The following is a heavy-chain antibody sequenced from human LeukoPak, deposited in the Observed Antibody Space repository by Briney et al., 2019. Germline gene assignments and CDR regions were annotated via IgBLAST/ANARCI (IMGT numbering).Heavy chain of an antibody. J-gene: IGHJ4*02. V-gene: IGHV3-48*03. D-gene: IGHD3-16*01. CDR1: GFTFSSYE. CDR3: ARDFMITFGGATPFDY. CDR2: ISSSGSTI. Sequence: PGGSLRLSCAASGFTFSSYEMNWVRQAPGKGLEWVSYISSSGSTIYYADSVRGRFTISRDNAKNSLYLQMNSLRAEDTAVYYCARDFMITFGGATPFDYWGQGTLVTVSS.